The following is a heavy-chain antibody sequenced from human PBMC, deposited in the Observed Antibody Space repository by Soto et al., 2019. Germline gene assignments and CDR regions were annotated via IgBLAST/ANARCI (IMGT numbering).Heavy chain of an antibody. CDR3: ASGKVYYYYMDV. CDR2: INSDGSST. V-gene: IGHV3-74*01. Sequence: GGSLRLSCAASGFTFSGYWMHWVRQAPGKGLVWVSRINSDGSSTNYADSVKGRFTISRDIAKNTLYLQMNSLRAEDTAVYYCASGKVYYYYMDVWGKGTTVTVSS. D-gene: IGHD2-8*01. CDR1: GFTFSGYW. J-gene: IGHJ6*03.